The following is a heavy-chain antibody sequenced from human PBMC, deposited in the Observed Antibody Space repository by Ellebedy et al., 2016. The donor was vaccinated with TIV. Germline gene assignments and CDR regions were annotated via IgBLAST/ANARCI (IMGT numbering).Heavy chain of an antibody. Sequence: GESLKISCAASGFTFSSYGMSWVRQAPGKGLEWVSTITSINTHYADSVKGRFIISRDNSNNTLYLQMNSLRAEDTAVYYCAKSPSRKPGLVDSWGQGTLVTVSS. V-gene: IGHV3-23*01. J-gene: IGHJ4*02. CDR1: GFTFSSYG. D-gene: IGHD1-14*01. CDR3: AKSPSRKPGLVDS. CDR2: ITSINT.